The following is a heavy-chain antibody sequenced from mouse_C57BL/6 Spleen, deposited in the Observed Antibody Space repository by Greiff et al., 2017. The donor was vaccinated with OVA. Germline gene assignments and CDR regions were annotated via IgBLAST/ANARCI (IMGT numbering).Heavy chain of an antibody. CDR1: GYTFTDYE. CDR3: TDITTVVARYFDV. CDR2: IDPETGGT. V-gene: IGHV1-15*01. J-gene: IGHJ1*03. D-gene: IGHD1-1*01. Sequence: QVQLQQSGAELVRPGASVTLSCKASGYTFTDYEMHWVKQTPVHGLEWIGAIDPETGGTAYNQKFKGKAILTADKSSSTAYMELRSLTSEDSAVYYCTDITTVVARYFDVWGTGTTVTVSS.